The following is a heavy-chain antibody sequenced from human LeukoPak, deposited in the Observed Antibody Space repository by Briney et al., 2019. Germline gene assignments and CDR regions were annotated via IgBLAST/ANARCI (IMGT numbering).Heavy chain of an antibody. D-gene: IGHD6-13*01. J-gene: IGHJ6*04. Sequence: GGSLRLSCAASGFTFSSYAMHWVRQAPGKGLEWVAVISYDGSNKYYADSVKGRFTIPRDNSKNTLYLQMNSLRAEDTAVYYCARDGNSAIAAAGSPPDYYYYGMDVWGKGTTVTVSS. CDR2: ISYDGSNK. CDR3: ARDGNSAIAAAGSPPDYYYYGMDV. CDR1: GFTFSSYA. V-gene: IGHV3-30*04.